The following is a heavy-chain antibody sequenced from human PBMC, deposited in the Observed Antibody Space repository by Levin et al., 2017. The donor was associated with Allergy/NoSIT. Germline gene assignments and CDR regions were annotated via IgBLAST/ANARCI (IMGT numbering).Heavy chain of an antibody. CDR3: ARRYRGRGFDY. Sequence: SETLSLTCIVSGGSISSYSWSWIRQPPGKGLEWMGYIYYGGSKSYNPPLKNRVTISGDTSKNQFSLKLRSVTAPDTAVYYCARRYRGRGFDYWGQGTLVTVGS. J-gene: IGHJ4*02. CDR2: IYYGGSK. CDR1: GGSISSYS. V-gene: IGHV4-59*01. D-gene: IGHD5-12*01.